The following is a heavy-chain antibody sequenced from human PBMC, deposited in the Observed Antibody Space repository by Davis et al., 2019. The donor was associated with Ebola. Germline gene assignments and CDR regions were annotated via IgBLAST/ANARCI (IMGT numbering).Heavy chain of an antibody. V-gene: IGHV4-39*07. Sequence: SETLSLTCTVSGGSISSNSYYWTWIRQPPGKGLEWIGEINHSGSTNYNPSLKSRVTISVDTSKNQFSLKLSSVTAADTAVYYCARSVLLWFGELGAFDYWGQGTLVTVSS. CDR2: INHSGST. CDR1: GGSISSNSYY. J-gene: IGHJ4*02. D-gene: IGHD3-10*01. CDR3: ARSVLLWFGELGAFDY.